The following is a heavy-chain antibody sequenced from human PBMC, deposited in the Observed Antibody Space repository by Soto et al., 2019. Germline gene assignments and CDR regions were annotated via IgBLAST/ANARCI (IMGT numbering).Heavy chain of an antibody. CDR3: ARGPRGLYHHDD. V-gene: IGHV3-74*01. D-gene: IGHD2-2*01. J-gene: IGHJ4*02. CDR1: GFTFSGDW. Sequence: PGGSLRLSCAASGFTFSGDWMHWVRQGAGKGLVWVSRINMDGSSTNYADSVKGRFTISRDNAKNTLYLQMNSLRVDDTAVYYCARGPRGLYHHDDRGQGARVTVAS. CDR2: INMDGSST.